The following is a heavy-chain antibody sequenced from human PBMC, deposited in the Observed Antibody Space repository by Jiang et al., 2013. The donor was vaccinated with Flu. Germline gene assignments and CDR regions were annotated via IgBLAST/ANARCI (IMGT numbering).Heavy chain of an antibody. CDR2: ISNSGTT. J-gene: IGHJ1*01. D-gene: IGHD2/OR15-2a*01. CDR3: ARLLSGGHHSFQY. V-gene: IGHV4-59*08. Sequence: GSGLVKPSETLSLTCTVSGDSISGYYWSWIRQPPGKGLEWIGHISNSGTTKHNPSLNSRVTISKDTSKNRFSLKLNSVAAADTAVYYCARLLSGGHHSFQYWGQGTLVIVSS. CDR1: GDSISGYY.